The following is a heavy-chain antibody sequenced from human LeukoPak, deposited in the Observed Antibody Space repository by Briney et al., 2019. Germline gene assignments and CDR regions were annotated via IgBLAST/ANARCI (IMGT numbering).Heavy chain of an antibody. Sequence: GGSLRLSCAASGFTFSSYSMNWVRQAPGKGLEWVSYISSSSSTIYYADSVKGRFTISRDNAKNSLYLQMNSLRAEDTAVYYCARPQSDYGDYFAHFDYWGQGTLVTVSS. CDR3: ARPQSDYGDYFAHFDY. J-gene: IGHJ4*02. V-gene: IGHV3-48*01. CDR1: GFTFSSYS. CDR2: ISSSSSTI. D-gene: IGHD4-17*01.